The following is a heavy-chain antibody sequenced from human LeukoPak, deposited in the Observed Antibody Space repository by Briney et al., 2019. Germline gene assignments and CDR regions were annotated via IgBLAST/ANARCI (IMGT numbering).Heavy chain of an antibody. D-gene: IGHD6-13*01. CDR1: GFTFSSYS. CDR3: ARDGEIAAVGYYYYYYMDV. V-gene: IGHV3-30*03. J-gene: IGHJ6*03. CDR2: ISFDGSNK. Sequence: QAGGSLRLSCAASGFTFSSYSMNWVRQAPGKGLEWVAVISFDGSNKYYADSVRGRFTISRDNSKNTLYLQMNSLRAEDTAVYYCARDGEIAAVGYYYYYYMDVWGKGTTVTVSS.